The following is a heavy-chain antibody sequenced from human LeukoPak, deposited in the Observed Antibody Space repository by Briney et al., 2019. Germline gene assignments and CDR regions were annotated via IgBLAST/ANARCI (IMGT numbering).Heavy chain of an antibody. V-gene: IGHV5-51*01. D-gene: IGHD6-19*01. Sequence: GESLKISCKGSGYTFTSYWIGWVRERPGKGLEWMGIIYPGDSDTRYSPSFQGQVTISADKSISTAYLQWISLKASDTAMYYCARQRSGWSYDYWGQGTLVTVSS. J-gene: IGHJ4*02. CDR3: ARQRSGWSYDY. CDR1: GYTFTSYW. CDR2: IYPGDSDT.